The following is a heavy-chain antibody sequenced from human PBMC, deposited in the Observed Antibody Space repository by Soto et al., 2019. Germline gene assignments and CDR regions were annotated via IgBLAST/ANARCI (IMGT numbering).Heavy chain of an antibody. V-gene: IGHV3-48*01. D-gene: IGHD1-20*01. J-gene: IGHJ5*02. CDR3: ARAVGPVRSPRVTGTKWFDP. CDR2: ISSSSSTI. CDR1: GFTFSSYS. Sequence: GGSLRLSCAASGFTFSSYSMNWVRQAPGKGLEWVSYISSSSSTIYYADSVKGRFTISRDNAKNSLYLQMNSLRAEDTAVYYCARAVGPVRSPRVTGTKWFDPGAREPWSPSPQ.